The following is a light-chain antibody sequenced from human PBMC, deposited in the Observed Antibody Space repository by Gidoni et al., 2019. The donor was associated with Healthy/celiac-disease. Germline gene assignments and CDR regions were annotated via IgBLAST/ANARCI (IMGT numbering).Light chain of an antibody. CDR3: QQRSNWQIT. J-gene: IGKJ5*01. V-gene: IGKV3-11*01. CDR2: DTS. CDR1: LSVSSY. Sequence: EIVLTQSPATLSLSPGERATLSCRASLSVSSYLAWYQQKPGQAPRLLIYDTSNRAPGIPARFSGSGSGTDFTLTISSLEPADFAVYYCQQRSNWQITFGQGTRLEIK.